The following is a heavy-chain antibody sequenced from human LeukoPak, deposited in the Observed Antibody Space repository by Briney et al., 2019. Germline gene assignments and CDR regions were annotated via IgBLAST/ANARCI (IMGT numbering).Heavy chain of an antibody. CDR1: GGSFSGYY. CDR3: ARGVGAWPIDY. D-gene: IGHD1-26*01. Sequence: SETLSLTCAVYGGSFSGYYWSWIRQPPGKGLEWIGEINHSGSTNYNPFLKSRVTISVDTSKNQFSLKLSSVTAADTAVYYCARGVGAWPIDYWGQGTLVTVSS. CDR2: INHSGST. J-gene: IGHJ4*02. V-gene: IGHV4-34*01.